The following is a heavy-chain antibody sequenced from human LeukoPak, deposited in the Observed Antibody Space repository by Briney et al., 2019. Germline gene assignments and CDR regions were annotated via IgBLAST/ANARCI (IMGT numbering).Heavy chain of an antibody. CDR2: ISSGGNTI. Sequence: GGSLRLSCAASGFTFSSYEMNWVRQAPGKGLEWVSYISSGGNTIYYADSVKGRFTISRDNAKKSLYLQMNSLRAEDTAVYYCAREGTAMVSFDYWGQGTLVTVSS. CDR1: GFTFSSYE. V-gene: IGHV3-48*03. CDR3: AREGTAMVSFDY. J-gene: IGHJ4*02. D-gene: IGHD5-18*01.